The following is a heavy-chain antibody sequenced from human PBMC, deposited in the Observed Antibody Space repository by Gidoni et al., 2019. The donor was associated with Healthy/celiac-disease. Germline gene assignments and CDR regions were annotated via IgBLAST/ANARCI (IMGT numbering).Heavy chain of an antibody. D-gene: IGHD3-22*01. CDR3: ARHSSGYYYAGGEYYFDY. CDR2: IYTSGST. Sequence: QVQLQDSGPGRGNPSDTLSLTCHVSGCPISSYHWSWIRQPAGKGLEWIGRIYTSGSTNYNPSLKSRVTMSVDTSKNQFSLKLSSVTAADTAVYYCARHSSGYYYAGGEYYFDYWGQGTLVTVSS. V-gene: IGHV4-4*07. CDR1: GCPISSYH. J-gene: IGHJ4*02.